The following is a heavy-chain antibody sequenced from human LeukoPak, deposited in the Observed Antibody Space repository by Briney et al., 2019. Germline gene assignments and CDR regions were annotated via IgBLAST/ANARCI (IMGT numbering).Heavy chain of an antibody. CDR3: ARGYSSSWYHA. V-gene: IGHV4-59*01. D-gene: IGHD6-13*01. Sequence: SETLSPTCTVSGGSISSYYWSWIRQPPGKGLEWIGYIYYSGSTNYNPSLKSRVTISVDTSKNQFSLKLSSVTAADTAVYYCARGYSSSWYHAWGQGTLVTVSS. CDR1: GGSISSYY. J-gene: IGHJ5*02. CDR2: IYYSGST.